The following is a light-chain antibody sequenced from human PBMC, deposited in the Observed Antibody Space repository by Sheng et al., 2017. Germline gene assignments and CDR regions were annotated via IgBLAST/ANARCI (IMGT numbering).Light chain of an antibody. CDR2: KAS. J-gene: IGKJ2*01. CDR3: LQDYNYPRT. CDR1: QSISSW. Sequence: DIQMTQSPSTLSASVGDRVTITCRASQSISSWLAWYQQKPGKAPNLLIYKASRLEGGVPSRFSGSGSETEFTLTISTLQPEDSATYYCLQDYNYPRTFGQGTKLEIK. V-gene: IGKV1-5*03.